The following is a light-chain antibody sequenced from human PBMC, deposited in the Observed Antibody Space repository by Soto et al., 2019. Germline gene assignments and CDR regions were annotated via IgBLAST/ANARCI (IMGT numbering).Light chain of an antibody. CDR3: SSYAVSISPYV. V-gene: IGLV2-8*01. CDR1: SGDIGGYDY. Sequence: QSALTQPPSASGSPGQSVTISCTGTSGDIGGYDYVSWYQQHPGKAPKLMIYEVTKRPLGVPDRFSGAKSGNTASLTVSGLQAEDEADYYCSSYAVSISPYVFRTGTKLTVL. J-gene: IGLJ1*01. CDR2: EVT.